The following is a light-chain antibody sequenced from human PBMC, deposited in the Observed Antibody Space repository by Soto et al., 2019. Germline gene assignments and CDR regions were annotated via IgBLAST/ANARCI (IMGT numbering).Light chain of an antibody. CDR2: DAT. V-gene: IGKV3-11*01. CDR1: QSVSTY. J-gene: IGKJ4*01. CDR3: QQRSNWLT. Sequence: EIVLTQSPATLSLSPGEGATLSCMASQSVSTYLAWYQQKPGQAPRLLIYDATNRATGVPARFSASGSETDFTLPISSLEPEDFAVYYCQQRSNWLTFGGGTKVEIK.